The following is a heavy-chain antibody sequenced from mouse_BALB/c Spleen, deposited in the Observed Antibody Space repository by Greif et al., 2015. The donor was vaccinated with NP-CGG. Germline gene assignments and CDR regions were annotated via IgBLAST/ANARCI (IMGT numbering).Heavy chain of an antibody. Sequence: VQLQESGAELVRPGTSVKVSCKASGYAFTNYLIEWVKQRPGQGLEWIGVINPGSGGTNYNEKFKGKATLTADKSSSTAYMQLSSLTSDDSAVYFCARSDRYDIWYAMDYWGQGTSVTVSS. D-gene: IGHD2-14*01. CDR2: INPGSGGT. V-gene: IGHV1-54*01. CDR3: ARSDRYDIWYAMDY. J-gene: IGHJ4*01. CDR1: GYAFTNYL.